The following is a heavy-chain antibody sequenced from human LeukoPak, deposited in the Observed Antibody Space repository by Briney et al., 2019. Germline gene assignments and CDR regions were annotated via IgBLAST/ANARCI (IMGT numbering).Heavy chain of an antibody. CDR2: ICTGGTST. CDR1: GISFSTYC. D-gene: IGHD3-22*01. CDR3: AIPPGSSFYYTIDY. Sequence: TGGSLRLSCAASGISFSTYCMHWVRQAPGKGQVWVSRICTGGTSTTYADSVKGRFTISRDNAKNTLYLQMNSLRAEDTAVYYCAIPPGSSFYYTIDYWGQGTLVTVSS. V-gene: IGHV3-74*01. J-gene: IGHJ4*02.